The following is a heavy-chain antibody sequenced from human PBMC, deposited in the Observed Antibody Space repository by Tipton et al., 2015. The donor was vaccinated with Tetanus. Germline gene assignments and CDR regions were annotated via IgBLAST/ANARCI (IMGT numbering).Heavy chain of an antibody. J-gene: IGHJ2*01. V-gene: IGHV4-31*03. CDR1: GGSISSGGFF. D-gene: IGHD3-16*01. CDR2: VYYSGST. Sequence: TLSLTCTVSGGSISSGGFFWNWIRQFPGKGLEWIGYVYYSGSTSYNPSLKSRVSISVDTSKNQFSLNLTSVTAADTAVYYCARRLGPYTGDQIWYFDLWGRGTMVTVSS. CDR3: ARRLGPYTGDQIWYFDL.